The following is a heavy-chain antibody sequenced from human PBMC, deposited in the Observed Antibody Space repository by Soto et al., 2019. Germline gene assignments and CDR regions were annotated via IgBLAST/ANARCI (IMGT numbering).Heavy chain of an antibody. CDR1: GGTFSSYA. J-gene: IGHJ6*02. V-gene: IGHV1-69*01. D-gene: IGHD3-3*01. CDR2: IIPIFGTA. Sequence: QVQLVQSGAEVKKPGSSVKVSCKASGGTFSSYAISWVRQAPGQGLEWMGGIIPIFGTANYAQKFQGRVTITADESTSTAYMELSSLRSEDTAVYYCARDHDFWSGYYTAYYYYGMDVWGQGTTVTVSS. CDR3: ARDHDFWSGYYTAYYYYGMDV.